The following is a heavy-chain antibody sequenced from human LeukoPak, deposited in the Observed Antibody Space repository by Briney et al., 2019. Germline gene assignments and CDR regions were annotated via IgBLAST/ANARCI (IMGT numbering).Heavy chain of an antibody. V-gene: IGHV4-31*03. CDR3: ARAYLVVVAVKHAFDI. CDR1: GGSISSGGYY. CDR2: IYYSGST. Sequence: PSQTLSLTCTVSGGSISSGGYYWSWIRQHPGKGLEWIGYIYYSGSTYYNPSLKSRVTISVDTSKNQFSLKLSSVTAADTAVYYCARAYLVVVAVKHAFDIWGQGTMVTVSS. D-gene: IGHD2-15*01. J-gene: IGHJ3*02.